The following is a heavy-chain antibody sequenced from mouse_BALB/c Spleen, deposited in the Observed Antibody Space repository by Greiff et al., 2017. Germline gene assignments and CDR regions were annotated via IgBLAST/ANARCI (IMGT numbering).Heavy chain of an antibody. D-gene: IGHD1-1*01. V-gene: IGHV5-12-1*01. Sequence: EVQVVESGGGLVKPGGSLKLSCAASGFAFSSYDMSWVRQTPEKRLEWVAYISSGGGSTYYPDTVKGRFTISRDNAKNTLYLQMSSLKSEDTAMYYCASHYGSSPASFAYWGQGTLVTVSA. CDR2: ISSGGGST. J-gene: IGHJ3*01. CDR3: ASHYGSSPASFAY. CDR1: GFAFSSYD.